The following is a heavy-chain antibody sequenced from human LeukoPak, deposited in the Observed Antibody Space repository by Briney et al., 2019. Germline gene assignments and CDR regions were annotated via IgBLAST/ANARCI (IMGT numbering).Heavy chain of an antibody. J-gene: IGHJ4*02. CDR3: ARGCSSTSCYGFDY. Sequence: RGSLRLSCAASGFTVSSKYMSWVRQAPGKGLEWVSVIYSGGSTYYADSVKGRFTISRDNSKNTLYLQMSSLRAEDTAVYYCARGCSSTSCYGFDYWGQGTLVTVSS. CDR1: GFTVSSKY. V-gene: IGHV3-53*01. D-gene: IGHD2-2*01. CDR2: IYSGGST.